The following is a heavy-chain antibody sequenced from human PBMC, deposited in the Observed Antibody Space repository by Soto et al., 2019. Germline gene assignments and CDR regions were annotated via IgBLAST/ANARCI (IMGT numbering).Heavy chain of an antibody. Sequence: VKVSCKASGYTFTDYYMHWVRQAPGQGLEWMGWINPNSGGTNYAQKFQGRVTMTRDTSISTAYMELSRLRSDDTAVYYCARKLELRGSYYYYYDMDVWGQGTTVTVSS. V-gene: IGHV1-2*02. J-gene: IGHJ6*02. CDR3: ARKLELRGSYYYYYDMDV. D-gene: IGHD1-7*01. CDR2: INPNSGGT. CDR1: GYTFTDYY.